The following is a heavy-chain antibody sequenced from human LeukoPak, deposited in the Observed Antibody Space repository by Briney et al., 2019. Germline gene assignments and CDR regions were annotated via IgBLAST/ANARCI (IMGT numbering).Heavy chain of an antibody. D-gene: IGHD3-22*01. Sequence: GASVKVSCKASGYTFTSCGISWVRQGHGPGLERVGGISAYNGNTNYAQKLQGRVTMTTDTSTSTAYMELRSLRSDDTAVYYCARVPYYDSSEGWFDPWGQGTLVTVSS. CDR2: ISAYNGNT. CDR1: GYTFTSCG. V-gene: IGHV1-18*01. J-gene: IGHJ5*02. CDR3: ARVPYYDSSEGWFDP.